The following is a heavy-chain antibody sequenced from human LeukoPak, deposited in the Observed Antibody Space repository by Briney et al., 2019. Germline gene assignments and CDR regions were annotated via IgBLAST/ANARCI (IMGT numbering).Heavy chain of an antibody. CDR1: GFTFSSYA. J-gene: IGHJ3*02. V-gene: IGHV3-23*01. CDR2: IRDSGGTT. CDR3: ASGLEWELPRYLVGDAFDI. Sequence: GGSLRLSCAASGFTFSSYAMTWVRQAPGKGLEWVSSIRDSGGTTYYADSVKGRFTISRDNSKNTLYLQMSSLRAEDTAVYYCASGLEWELPRYLVGDAFDIWGQGTMVTVSS. D-gene: IGHD1-26*01.